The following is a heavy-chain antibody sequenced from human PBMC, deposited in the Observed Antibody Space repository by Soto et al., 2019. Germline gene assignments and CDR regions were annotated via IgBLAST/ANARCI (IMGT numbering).Heavy chain of an antibody. CDR3: SADRPDIGVGWWV. J-gene: IGHJ6*02. V-gene: IGHV1-58*02. Sequence: SVKVSCQASGSGFISFGIQWVRQAHGQRLEWIGWIVVASGQTNYAQNFRGRVAITRDTSTATAYIELTGLTSEDTAVYFCSADRPDIGVGWWVWGQGTTVTVSS. CDR1: GSGFISFG. CDR2: IVVASGQT. D-gene: IGHD2-15*01.